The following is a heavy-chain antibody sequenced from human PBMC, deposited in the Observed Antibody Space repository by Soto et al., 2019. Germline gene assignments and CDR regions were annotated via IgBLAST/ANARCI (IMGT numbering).Heavy chain of an antibody. CDR3: TREWGPSYSYDSTGFNPEH. CDR1: GCSIIGGDY. CDR2: ISPSGST. J-gene: IGHJ4*02. V-gene: IGHV4-38-2*02. Sequence: TLSLPCVVSGCSIIGGDYWGWIRQSPGKVLEWIGCISPSGSTYYNPSLKSRVTISVDTSKNHFSLKLSSVTAADTAVYYCTREWGPSYSYDSTGFNPEHWGQGTQVTVPS. D-gene: IGHD3-22*01.